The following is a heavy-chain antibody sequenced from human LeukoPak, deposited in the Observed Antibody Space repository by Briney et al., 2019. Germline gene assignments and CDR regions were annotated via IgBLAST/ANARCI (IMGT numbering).Heavy chain of an antibody. CDR1: GFTFSSYA. J-gene: IGHJ4*02. CDR3: ARDRSYYDSLDY. Sequence: GGSLRLSCAASGFTFSSYAMSWVRQAPGKGLEWVSSISSSSSYIYYADSVKGRFTISRDNAKNSLYLQMNSLRAEDTAVYYCARDRSYYDSLDYWGQGTLVTVSS. CDR2: ISSSSSYI. V-gene: IGHV3-21*01. D-gene: IGHD3-22*01.